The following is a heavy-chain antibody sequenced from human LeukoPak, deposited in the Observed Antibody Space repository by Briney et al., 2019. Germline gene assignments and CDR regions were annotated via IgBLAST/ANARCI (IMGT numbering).Heavy chain of an antibody. V-gene: IGHV3-74*01. CDR3: ARDFGGYDDY. Sequence: PGGSLRLSCSPSGYTFITYWIRWVRQAPRKGRVWASRINTDATITTYADSVRGRFTISRDNAKNILYLQMNSLRAEDTAVYYCARDFGGYDDYWGQGTLVTVSS. J-gene: IGHJ4*02. D-gene: IGHD3-22*01. CDR1: GYTFITYW. CDR2: INTDATIT.